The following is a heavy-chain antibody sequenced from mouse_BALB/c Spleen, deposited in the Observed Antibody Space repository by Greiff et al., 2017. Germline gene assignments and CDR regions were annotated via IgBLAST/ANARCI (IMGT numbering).Heavy chain of an antibody. D-gene: IGHD2-2*01. Sequence: QVQLQQSGAELVRPGVSVKISCKGSGYTFTDYAMHWVKQSHAKSLEWIGVISTYYGDASYNQKFKGKATMTVDKSSSTAYMELARLTSEDSAIYYCARGGYDGRHYYAMDYWGQGTSVTVAS. CDR2: ISTYYGDA. CDR1: GYTFTDYA. CDR3: ARGGYDGRHYYAMDY. V-gene: IGHV1S137*01. J-gene: IGHJ4*01.